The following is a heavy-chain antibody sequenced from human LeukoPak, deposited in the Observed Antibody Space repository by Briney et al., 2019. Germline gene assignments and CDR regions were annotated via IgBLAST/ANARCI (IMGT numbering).Heavy chain of an antibody. Sequence: SQTLSLTCTVSGGSISSGSYYWSWIRQPAGKGLEWIGRIYTSGSTNYNPSLKSRVTISVDTSKNQFSLKLSSVTAADTAVYYCARALYNHGWYPDYFDYWGQGTLVTVSS. CDR2: IYTSGST. CDR1: GGSISSGSYY. CDR3: ARALYNHGWYPDYFDY. D-gene: IGHD6-19*01. J-gene: IGHJ4*02. V-gene: IGHV4-61*02.